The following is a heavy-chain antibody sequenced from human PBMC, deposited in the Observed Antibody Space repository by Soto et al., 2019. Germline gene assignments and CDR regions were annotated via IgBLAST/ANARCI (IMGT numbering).Heavy chain of an antibody. V-gene: IGHV1-46*01. J-gene: IGHJ4*02. CDR1: GYTFTSYY. CDR3: ARGLKMDDHAYYLDY. D-gene: IGHD1-1*01. Sequence: ASVKVSCKASGYTFTSYYMHWVRQAPGQGLEWMGIINPSGGSTSYAQKFQGRVTMTRDTSTSTVYMELSSLRSEDTAVYYCARGLKMDDHAYYLDYWGQGTLVTVSS. CDR2: INPSGGST.